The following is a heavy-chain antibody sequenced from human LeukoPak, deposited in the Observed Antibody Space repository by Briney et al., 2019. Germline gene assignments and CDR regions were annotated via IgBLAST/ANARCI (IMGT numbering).Heavy chain of an antibody. V-gene: IGHV4-59*01. CDR1: GASISNYY. D-gene: IGHD6-13*01. Sequence: PSETLSLTCTASGASISNYYWSWIRQPPGKGLERIGYIYPSGSTYYNPSLKSRVTISADADKSQFSLKLRSVTAADTAVYYCARDQICTTWYGAFDIWGQGTMVSVSS. CDR2: IYPSGST. J-gene: IGHJ3*02. CDR3: ARDQICTTWYGAFDI.